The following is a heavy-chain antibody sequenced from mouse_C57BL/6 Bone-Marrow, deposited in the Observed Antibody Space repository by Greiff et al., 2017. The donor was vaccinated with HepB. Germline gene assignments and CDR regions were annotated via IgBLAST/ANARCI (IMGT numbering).Heavy chain of an antibody. Sequence: QVQPQQSGPELVKPGASVKISCKASGYAFSSSWMNWVKQRPGKGLEWIGRIYPGDGDTNYNGKFKGKATLTADKSSSTAYMQLSSLTSEDSAVYFCARSRLDVWGTGTTVTVSS. CDR3: ARSRLDV. J-gene: IGHJ1*03. V-gene: IGHV1-82*01. CDR1: GYAFSSSW. CDR2: IYPGDGDT.